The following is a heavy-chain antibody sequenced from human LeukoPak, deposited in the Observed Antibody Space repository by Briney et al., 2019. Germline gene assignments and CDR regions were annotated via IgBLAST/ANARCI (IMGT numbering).Heavy chain of an antibody. V-gene: IGHV1-46*01. Sequence: GSSVKVSCKASGGTFSSYAISWVRQAPGQGLEWMGIINPSGGSTSYAQKFQGRVTMTRDTSTSTVYMELSSLRSEDTAVYYCARALEIFDSSSPGNYWGQGTLVTASS. CDR1: GGTFSSYA. D-gene: IGHD6-6*01. CDR2: INPSGGST. J-gene: IGHJ4*02. CDR3: ARALEIFDSSSPGNY.